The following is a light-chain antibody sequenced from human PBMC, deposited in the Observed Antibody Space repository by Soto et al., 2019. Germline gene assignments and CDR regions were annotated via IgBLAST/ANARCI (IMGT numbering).Light chain of an antibody. Sequence: DIQMTQFPSSLSASVGERVTITCRASQSIGSHLNWYQQRAGKVPKLLIHGACRLHGGVPSRFSGSGSGTDFTLTISNLQPEDYATYYCQQSDSTPPDTVGQGTKLDIK. CDR2: GAC. V-gene: IGKV1-39*01. CDR1: QSIGSH. CDR3: QQSDSTPPDT. J-gene: IGKJ2*01.